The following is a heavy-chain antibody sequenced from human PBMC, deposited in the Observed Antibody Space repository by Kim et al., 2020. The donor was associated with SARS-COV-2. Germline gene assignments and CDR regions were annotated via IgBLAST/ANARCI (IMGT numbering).Heavy chain of an antibody. D-gene: IGHD3-16*02. CDR1: GFTFSTYV. Sequence: GGSLRLSCAASGFTFSTYVMNWVRQAPGKGLEWVSGIVGSGGNAYYVDSVKGRFTISRDNSKNALFLQMNSLRAEDTAAYYCTRSIYREGPLHYYGM. J-gene: IGHJ6*01. V-gene: IGHV3-23*01. CDR3: TRSIYREGPLHYYGM. CDR2: IVGSGGNA.